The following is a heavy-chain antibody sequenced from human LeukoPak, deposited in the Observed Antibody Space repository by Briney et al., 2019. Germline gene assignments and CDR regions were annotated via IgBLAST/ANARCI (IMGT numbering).Heavy chain of an antibody. Sequence: PSETLSLTCAVYGGSFSDYYWSWIRQPPGKGLEWIGEINHSGSTNYNPSLKSRVTISVDTSKNQFSLKLSSVTAADTALYYCAREEISDDFWSDYPPVGYMGVWGKGTPVTVSS. V-gene: IGHV4-34*01. D-gene: IGHD3-3*01. J-gene: IGHJ6*03. CDR2: INHSGST. CDR3: AREEISDDFWSDYPPVGYMGV. CDR1: GGSFSDYY.